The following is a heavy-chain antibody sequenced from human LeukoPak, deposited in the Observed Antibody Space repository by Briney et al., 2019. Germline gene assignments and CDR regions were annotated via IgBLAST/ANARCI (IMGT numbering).Heavy chain of an antibody. V-gene: IGHV3-30*03. CDR1: GFTFSSYG. CDR3: ARDRGQGLQYS. J-gene: IGHJ4*02. CDR2: ISYDGSNK. D-gene: IGHD4-11*01. Sequence: GRSLRLSCAASGFTFSSYGMHWVRQAPGKGLEWVAVISYDGSNKYYAGSVKGRFTISRDNSKNTLYLQMNSLRAEDTAVYYCARDRGQGLQYSGGQGTLVTVSS.